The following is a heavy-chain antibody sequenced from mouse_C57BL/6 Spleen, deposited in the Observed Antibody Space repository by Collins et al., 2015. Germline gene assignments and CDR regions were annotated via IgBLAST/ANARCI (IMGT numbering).Heavy chain of an antibody. CDR3: ARWGTTVVVDY. D-gene: IGHD1-1*01. CDR2: IDPSDSYT. J-gene: IGHJ2*01. Sequence: QVQLQQPGAELVKPGASVKLSCKASGYTFTSYWMQWVKQRPGQGLEWIGEIDPSDSYTNYNQKFKVKATLTVDTSSSTAYMQLSSLTSEDSAVYYCARWGTTVVVDYWGQGTTLTVSS. V-gene: IGHV1-50*01. CDR1: GYTFTSYW.